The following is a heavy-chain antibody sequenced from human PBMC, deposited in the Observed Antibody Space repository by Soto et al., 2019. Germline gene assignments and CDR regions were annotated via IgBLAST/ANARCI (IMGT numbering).Heavy chain of an antibody. CDR3: ARASQAVVAPAQVDCCFDP. J-gene: IGHJ5*02. CDR2: IIPILGIA. D-gene: IGHD2-15*01. Sequence: QVQLVQSGAEVKKPGSSVKVSCKASGGTFSSYTISWVRQAPGQGLEWMGRIIPILGIANYAQKFQGRVTITADKSTSTAYMELSSLRSEDTAVYYCARASQAVVAPAQVDCCFDPWGKGTLVTVSS. V-gene: IGHV1-69*02. CDR1: GGTFSSYT.